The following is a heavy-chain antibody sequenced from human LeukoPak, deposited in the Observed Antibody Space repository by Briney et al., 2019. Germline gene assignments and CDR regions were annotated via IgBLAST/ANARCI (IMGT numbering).Heavy chain of an antibody. Sequence: ASVKVSCKASGYTFIGYYMHWVRQAPGQGLEWMGWINPNNGGTNYAQKFQGRVTMTRDTSISTAYMELSRLRSDDTAVYYCARASDYGFSYWGQGTLVTVSS. D-gene: IGHD4-17*01. V-gene: IGHV1-2*02. CDR2: INPNNGGT. CDR1: GYTFIGYY. CDR3: ARASDYGFSY. J-gene: IGHJ4*02.